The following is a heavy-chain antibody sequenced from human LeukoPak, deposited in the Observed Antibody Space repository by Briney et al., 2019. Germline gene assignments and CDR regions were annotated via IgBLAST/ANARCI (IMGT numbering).Heavy chain of an antibody. CDR3: ARVHRYGAGNAFDI. Sequence: ASETLSLTCTVSGGSISSSSYYWGWIRQPPGKGLEWIGSIYYSGSTYYNPSLKSRVTISVDTSKNQFSLKLSSVTAADTAVYYCARVHRYGAGNAFDIWGQGTMVTVSS. V-gene: IGHV4-39*07. J-gene: IGHJ3*02. CDR2: IYYSGST. D-gene: IGHD4/OR15-4a*01. CDR1: GGSISSSSYY.